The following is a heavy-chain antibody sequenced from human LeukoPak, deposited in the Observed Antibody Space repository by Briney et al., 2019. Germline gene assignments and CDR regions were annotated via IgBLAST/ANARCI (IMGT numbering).Heavy chain of an antibody. Sequence: GECLKISCKGSGYSFTSYWIGWVRQMPGKGLEWMGIIYPGDSDTRYSPSFQGQVTISADKSISTAYLQWSSLKASDTAMYYCARADTAADGAFDIWGQGTMVTVSS. J-gene: IGHJ3*02. V-gene: IGHV5-51*01. CDR2: IYPGDSDT. D-gene: IGHD5-18*01. CDR1: GYSFTSYW. CDR3: ARADTAADGAFDI.